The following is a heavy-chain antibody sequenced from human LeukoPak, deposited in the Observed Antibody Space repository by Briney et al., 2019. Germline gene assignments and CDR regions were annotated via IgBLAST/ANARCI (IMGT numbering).Heavy chain of an antibody. CDR1: GFIFSSYD. V-gene: IGHV3-33*01. D-gene: IGHD2-15*01. CDR3: ARGADASVVGASRDD. J-gene: IGHJ4*02. CDR2: LWYDGSNT. Sequence: GSLLLSCAASGFIFSSYDMHWVRQAPGGGLVGVAVLWYDGSNTYYADSVKGRFTISRDNSKNTLYLQMNSLRAEDTAVYYCARGADASVVGASRDDWGQGTLVSVSS.